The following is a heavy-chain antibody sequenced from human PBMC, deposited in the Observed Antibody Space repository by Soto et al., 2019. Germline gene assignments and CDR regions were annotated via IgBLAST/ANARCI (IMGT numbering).Heavy chain of an antibody. CDR2: ISGSGGST. V-gene: IGHV3-23*01. CDR1: GFTFSSYA. D-gene: IGHD1-26*01. Sequence: EVQLLESGGGLVQPGGSLRLSCAASGFTFSSYAMSWVRQAPGKGLEWVSAISGSGGSTYYADSVKGRFTISRDNSKNTLYLQMNSLRAEDTAVYYCAFVPLRVGAHYYGMDVWGQGTTVTVSS. J-gene: IGHJ6*02. CDR3: AFVPLRVGAHYYGMDV.